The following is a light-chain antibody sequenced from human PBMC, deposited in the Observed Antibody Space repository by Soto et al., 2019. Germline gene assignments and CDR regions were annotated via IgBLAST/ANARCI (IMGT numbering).Light chain of an antibody. J-gene: IGKJ1*01. V-gene: IGKV3-20*01. CDR1: QSVSGSY. CDR3: QDYGSSRT. Sequence: ETVLTQSPGTLSVSPGERATLSCRTSQSVSGSYLAWYQHKPGQAPGLLIYSASSRATGIPDRFSGSGSGTDFTLTISRLEPEDFAVYYCQDYGSSRTFGQGTKVEIK. CDR2: SAS.